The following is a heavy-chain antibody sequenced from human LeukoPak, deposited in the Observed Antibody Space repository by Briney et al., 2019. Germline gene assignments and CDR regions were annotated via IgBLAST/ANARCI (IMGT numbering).Heavy chain of an antibody. Sequence: SETLSLTCTVSGGSMNAYYWAWIRQSAGRGLEFIGRIITNGFTSYNPSLESRLTISVDKSNNQFSLKLTSVTAADTAVYYCARGQGRLVRGPPMSYNSHHTDVWGKGTTVTVSS. D-gene: IGHD3-10*01. CDR1: GGSMNAYY. CDR2: IITNGFT. V-gene: IGHV4-4*07. CDR3: ARGQGRLVRGPPMSYNSHHTDV. J-gene: IGHJ6*03.